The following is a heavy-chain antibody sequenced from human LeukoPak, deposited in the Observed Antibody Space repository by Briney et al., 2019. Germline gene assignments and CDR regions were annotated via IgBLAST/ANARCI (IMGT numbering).Heavy chain of an antibody. CDR1: GYTFTGYY. D-gene: IGHD3-22*01. V-gene: IGHV1-2*02. CDR2: INPNSGGT. Sequence: GASVKVPCKASGYTFTGYYMHWVRQAPGQGLEWMGWINPNSGGTNYAQKFQGRVTMTRDTSISTAYMELSRLRSDDTAVYYCARERERESRNYYDSSGYLCWGQGTLVTVSS. CDR3: ARERERESRNYYDSSGYLC. J-gene: IGHJ4*02.